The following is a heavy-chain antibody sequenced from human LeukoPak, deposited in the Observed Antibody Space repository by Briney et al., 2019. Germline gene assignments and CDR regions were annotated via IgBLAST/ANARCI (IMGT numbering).Heavy chain of an antibody. CDR1: GFIFSSYW. D-gene: IGHD4-11*01. Sequence: GGSLRLSCAASGFIFSSYWMHWVRQAPGKGPVWVTRIKSDGSSTSYADSVKGRFTISRDNAKNTVYLQMNSLRAEDTAVYYCAKDGHYSNFYFDYWGQGTLVTVSS. CDR2: IKSDGSST. CDR3: AKDGHYSNFYFDY. V-gene: IGHV3-74*01. J-gene: IGHJ4*02.